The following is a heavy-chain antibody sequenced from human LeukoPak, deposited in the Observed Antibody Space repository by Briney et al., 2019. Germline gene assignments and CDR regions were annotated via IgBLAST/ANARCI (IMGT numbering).Heavy chain of an antibody. V-gene: IGHV3-49*03. CDR1: GFTFGDYA. Sequence: GGSLRLSCTASGFTFGDYAMSWFRQAPGKGLEWVGFIRSKAYGGTTEYAASVKGRFTISRDDSKSNAYLQMNSLKTEDTAVYYCTRVSRVRFLEWLSTDFDYWGQGTLVTVSS. D-gene: IGHD3-3*01. CDR2: IRSKAYGGTT. J-gene: IGHJ4*02. CDR3: TRVSRVRFLEWLSTDFDY.